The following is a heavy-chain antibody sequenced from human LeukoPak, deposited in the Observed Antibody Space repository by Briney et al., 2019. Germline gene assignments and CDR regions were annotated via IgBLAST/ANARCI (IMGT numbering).Heavy chain of an antibody. CDR2: IHYSGGT. CDR1: GGSISSGDYY. D-gene: IGHD6-13*01. Sequence: KPSQTLSLTCTVSGGSISSGDYYWSWIRQPPGNGLEWIGYIHYSGGTYYTPSLKSRVTISGDTSQNQFSLKLSTVSADDTAVYYCARGNVGIAADCTLDYGGQGTRVTVAS. J-gene: IGHJ4*02. CDR3: ARGNVGIAADCTLDY. V-gene: IGHV4-30-4*08.